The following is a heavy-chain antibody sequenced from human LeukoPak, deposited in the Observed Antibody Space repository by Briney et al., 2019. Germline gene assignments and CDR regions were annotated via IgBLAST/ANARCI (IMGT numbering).Heavy chain of an antibody. V-gene: IGHV4-39*01. CDR1: GGSISSSSYY. Sequence: SETLSLTCTVSGGSISSSSYYWGWIRQPPGKGLEWIGSIYYSGSTYYNPSLKSRVTISVDTSKNQFSLKLSSVTAADTAVYYCARGRGDDLYYFDYWGQGTLVTVSS. D-gene: IGHD3-16*01. CDR2: IYYSGST. J-gene: IGHJ4*02. CDR3: ARGRGDDLYYFDY.